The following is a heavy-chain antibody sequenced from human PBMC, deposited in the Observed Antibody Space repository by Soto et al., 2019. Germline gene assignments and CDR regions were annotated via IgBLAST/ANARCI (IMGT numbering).Heavy chain of an antibody. V-gene: IGHV6-1*01. CDR1: GDSVSSNSAA. D-gene: IGHD2-21*01. CDR3: ASAYRRLDY. J-gene: IGHJ4*02. CDR2: TYYRSKWYN. Sequence: PSQTLPLTCAISGDSVSSNSAAWNCIRQSPSRGLEWLGRTYYRSKWYNDYAVSVKSRITINPDTSKNQFSLQLNSVTPEDTAVYVCASAYRRLDYGGQATLVTVS.